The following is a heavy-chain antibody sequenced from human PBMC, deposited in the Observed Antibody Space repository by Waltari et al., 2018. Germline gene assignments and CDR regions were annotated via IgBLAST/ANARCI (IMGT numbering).Heavy chain of an antibody. CDR1: GGTFSSYA. CDR3: ADLPRGCSSTSCQGGWFDP. J-gene: IGHJ5*02. CDR2: IIPFRGIA. D-gene: IGHD2-2*01. Sequence: QVQLVQSGAEVKKPGSSVKVSCKASGGTFSSYAISWVRQAPGQGLEWMGGIIPFRGIANEAQKFQGRVTITADESTSTAYMELSSLRSEDTAVYYCADLPRGCSSTSCQGGWFDPWGQGTLVTVSS. V-gene: IGHV1-69*04.